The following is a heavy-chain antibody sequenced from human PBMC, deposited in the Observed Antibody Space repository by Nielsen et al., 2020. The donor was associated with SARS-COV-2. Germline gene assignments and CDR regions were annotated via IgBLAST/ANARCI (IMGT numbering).Heavy chain of an antibody. D-gene: IGHD3-9*01. Sequence: ASVKVSCKASGYSFTSYEINWVRQATGQGLEWMGWMNPNSGNTGYAQKFQGRVTMTRSTSTSTAYMELHSLGSEDTAVYYCARGGTPDGLFFDQWGQGTLVTVSS. J-gene: IGHJ4*02. CDR3: ARGGTPDGLFFDQ. CDR1: GYSFTSYE. CDR2: MNPNSGNT. V-gene: IGHV1-8*02.